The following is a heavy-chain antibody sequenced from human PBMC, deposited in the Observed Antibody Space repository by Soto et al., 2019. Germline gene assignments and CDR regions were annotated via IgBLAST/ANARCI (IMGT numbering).Heavy chain of an antibody. CDR2: INHSGST. D-gene: IGHD3-16*01. CDR1: GGSFSGYY. Sequence: SETLSLTCAVYGGSFSGYYWSWIRQPPGKGLEWIGEINHSGSTNYNPSLKSRVTISVDTSKNQFSLKLSSVTAADTAVYYCSRDPIMITFGGVNAFDIWGQGTMVTVSS. J-gene: IGHJ3*02. CDR3: SRDPIMITFGGVNAFDI. V-gene: IGHV4-34*01.